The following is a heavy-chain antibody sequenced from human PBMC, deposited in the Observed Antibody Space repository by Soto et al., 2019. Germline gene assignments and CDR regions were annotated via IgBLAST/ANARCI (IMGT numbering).Heavy chain of an antibody. J-gene: IGHJ4*02. V-gene: IGHV4-39*01. Sequence: QLQLQESGPGLVKPSETLSLTCTVSGGSISSSSYYWGWIRQPPGKGLEWIGSIYYSGSTYYNPXLKSRVTISVXXSXNPXSLKLSSVTAADTAVYYCARHDPGVVVVAATGADYWGQGTLVTVSS. CDR1: GGSISSSSYY. CDR3: ARHDPGVVVVAATGADY. D-gene: IGHD2-15*01. CDR2: IYYSGST.